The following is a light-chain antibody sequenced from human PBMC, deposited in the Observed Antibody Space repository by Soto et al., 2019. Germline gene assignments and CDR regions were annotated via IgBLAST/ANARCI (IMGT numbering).Light chain of an antibody. Sequence: EIVLTQSPATLSLSPGERATLSSRASQSVSSYLAWYQHKPGQAPRLLIYDASSRATGIPARFSGSGSGTDFTLTISSLEPEDFAVYYCQQRSNWITFGQGTRLEI. V-gene: IGKV3-11*01. CDR2: DAS. J-gene: IGKJ5*01. CDR1: QSVSSY. CDR3: QQRSNWIT.